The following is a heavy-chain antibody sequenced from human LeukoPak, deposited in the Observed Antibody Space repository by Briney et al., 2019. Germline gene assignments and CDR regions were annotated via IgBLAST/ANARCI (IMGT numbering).Heavy chain of an antibody. Sequence: PGGSLRLSCVASGFTFSTYAMGWVRQVPGKGLEWVSSVSESGGSTYYADSVKGRFTISRDNSKNTLYLQMNSLRAEDTAVYYCAKDHDSSSWYRPFDYWGQGTLVTVSS. V-gene: IGHV3-23*01. J-gene: IGHJ4*02. CDR1: GFTFSTYA. CDR3: AKDHDSSSWYRPFDY. CDR2: VSESGGST. D-gene: IGHD6-13*01.